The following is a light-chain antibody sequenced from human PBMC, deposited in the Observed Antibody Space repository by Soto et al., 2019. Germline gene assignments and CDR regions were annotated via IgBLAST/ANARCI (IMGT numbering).Light chain of an antibody. CDR1: QSVSSSS. J-gene: IGKJ5*01. CDR2: GTS. Sequence: ETVLTQSPGTLSLSPGERATLSCRASQSVSSSSLAWYQQIPGQAPRLLIYGTSSRATGIPDRFSGSGSGTDFTLTISRLEPEDFAVYFCQRYGSSPLITFGQGTRLEI. CDR3: QRYGSSPLIT. V-gene: IGKV3-20*01.